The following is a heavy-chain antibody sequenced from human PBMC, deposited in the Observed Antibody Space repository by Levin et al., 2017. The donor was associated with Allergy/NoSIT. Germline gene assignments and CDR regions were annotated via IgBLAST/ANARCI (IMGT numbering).Heavy chain of an antibody. CDR3: VREIAEEGT. CDR1: GFTFSNYA. V-gene: IGHV3-30-3*01. Sequence: GGSLRLSCAASGFTFSNYAMHWVRQAPGKGLEWVGVISDDGSSEFYIDSVKGRFTISRDNSKKRLYLQMDSLRAEDTALYYCVREIAEEGTWGQGTLVIVSS. J-gene: IGHJ4*02. D-gene: IGHD1-1*01. CDR2: ISDDGSSE.